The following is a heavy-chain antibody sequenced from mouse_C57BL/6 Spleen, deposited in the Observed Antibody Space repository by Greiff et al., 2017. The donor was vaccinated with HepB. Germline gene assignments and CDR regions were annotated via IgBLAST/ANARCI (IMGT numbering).Heavy chain of an antibody. CDR2: INPNNGGT. J-gene: IGHJ2*01. CDR3: ARDYGSSFDY. V-gene: IGHV1-18*01. D-gene: IGHD1-1*01. Sequence: VQLKESGPELVKPGASMKIPCKASGYTFTDYNMDWVKQSHGKSLEWIGDINPNNGGTIYNQKFKGKATLTVDKSSSTAYMALRSLTSEDTAVYYCARDYGSSFDYWGQGTTLTVSS. CDR1: GYTFTDYN.